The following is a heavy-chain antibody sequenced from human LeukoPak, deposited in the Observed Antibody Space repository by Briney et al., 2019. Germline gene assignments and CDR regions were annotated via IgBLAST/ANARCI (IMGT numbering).Heavy chain of an antibody. CDR1: GGSISSYY. CDR2: IYYSGSI. V-gene: IGHV4-59*01. Sequence: PSETLSLTCTVSGGSISSYYWSWIRQPPGKGLEWIGYIYYSGSINYNPSLKSRVTISVDTSKNQFSLKLSSVTAADTAVYYCARGTLGYCSSTSCYRNWFDPWGQGTLVTVSS. CDR3: ARGTLGYCSSTSCYRNWFDP. D-gene: IGHD2-2*01. J-gene: IGHJ5*02.